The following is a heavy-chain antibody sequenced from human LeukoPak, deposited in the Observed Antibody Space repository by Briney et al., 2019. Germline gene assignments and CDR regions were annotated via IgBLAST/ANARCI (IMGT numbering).Heavy chain of an antibody. J-gene: IGHJ6*03. CDR2: MNPNSGNT. CDR3: ARGRRGIAARQSGHYYYYMDV. CDR1: GYTFTSYD. D-gene: IGHD6-6*01. V-gene: IGHV1-8*03. Sequence: ASVKVSCKASGYTFTSYDINWVRQATGQGLEWMGWMNPNSGNTGYAQKFQGRVTITRNTSISTAYMELSSLRSEDTAVYYCARGRRGIAARQSGHYYYYMDVWGKGTTVTVSS.